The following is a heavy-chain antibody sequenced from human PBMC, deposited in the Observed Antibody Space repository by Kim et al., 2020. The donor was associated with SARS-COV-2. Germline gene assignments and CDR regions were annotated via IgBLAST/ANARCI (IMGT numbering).Heavy chain of an antibody. CDR3: AKDRPPSYDSSAYDSS. CDR2: IYSDGSKT. D-gene: IGHD3-22*01. Sequence: GGSLRLSCAASGFTFSSSAMSWVRQAPGKGLEWVSIIYSDGSKTYYADSVKGRFTISRDNSKNTLYLQMNSLRAEDTAVYFCAKDRPPSYDSSAYDSSRGQGTLVTVSS. CDR1: GFTFSSSA. J-gene: IGHJ4*02. V-gene: IGHV3-23*03.